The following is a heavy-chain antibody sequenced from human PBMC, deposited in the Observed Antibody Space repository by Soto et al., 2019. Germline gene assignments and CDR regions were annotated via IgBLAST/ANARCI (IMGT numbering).Heavy chain of an antibody. CDR1: GYTFTSYD. Sequence: ALVKVSCKASGYTFTSYDINWVRQATGQGLEWMGWMNPNSGNTGYAQKFQGRVTMTRNTSISTAYMELSSLRSEDTAVYYCARAYYDFWSGYYRQRNYYYYYYMDVWGKGTTVTVSS. CDR3: ARAYYDFWSGYYRQRNYYYYYYMDV. J-gene: IGHJ6*03. D-gene: IGHD3-3*01. V-gene: IGHV1-8*01. CDR2: MNPNSGNT.